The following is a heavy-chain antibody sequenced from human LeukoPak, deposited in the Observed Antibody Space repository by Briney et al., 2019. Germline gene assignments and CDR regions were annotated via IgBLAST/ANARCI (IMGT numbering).Heavy chain of an antibody. D-gene: IGHD2-2*01. J-gene: IGHJ5*02. V-gene: IGHV3-23*01. Sequence: GGSLRLSCAASGFTFNNYVMNWVRQAPGKGLEWVSAITDSSTSTYYADSVKGRFTISRHNSKNTLYLQMNSLRAEDTAVYYCATSVVGWFDPWGQGTLVTVSS. CDR1: GFTFNNYV. CDR3: ATSVVGWFDP. CDR2: ITDSSTST.